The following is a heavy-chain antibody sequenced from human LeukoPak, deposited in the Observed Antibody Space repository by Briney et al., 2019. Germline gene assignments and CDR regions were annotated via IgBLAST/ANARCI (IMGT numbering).Heavy chain of an antibody. V-gene: IGHV4-59*01. J-gene: IGHJ3*02. CDR3: ACLTTADAFDI. CDR1: GGSISSYY. D-gene: IGHD3-22*01. CDR2: IYDSGST. Sequence: KPSETLSLTCTVSGGSISSYYWSWIRQPPGKGLEWIGYIYDSGSTNYNPSLKSRVTISVDTSKNQFSLKLSSVTAADTAVCHCACLTTADAFDIWGQGTMVTVSS.